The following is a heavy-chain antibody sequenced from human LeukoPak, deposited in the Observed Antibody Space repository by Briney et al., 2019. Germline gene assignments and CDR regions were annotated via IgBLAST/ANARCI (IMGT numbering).Heavy chain of an antibody. D-gene: IGHD7-27*01. Sequence: GGSLRLSREASGYPFGGPWMHGVPDAPGRGWLGVSRIIIDGRTTSYADSVKGRFTMSRNNAKNSLYLQMNSLRAEATAVYYCAGDYSKRGNWEIQGYPWGQGTLVTVSS. CDR3: AGDYSKRGNWEIQGYP. J-gene: IGHJ5*02. CDR1: GYPFGGPW. CDR2: IIIDGRTT. V-gene: IGHV3-74*01.